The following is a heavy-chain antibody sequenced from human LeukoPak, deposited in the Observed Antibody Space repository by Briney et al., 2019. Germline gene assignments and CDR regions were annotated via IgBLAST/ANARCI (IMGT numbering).Heavy chain of an antibody. J-gene: IGHJ6*04. D-gene: IGHD6-13*01. CDR3: AREAGIAAAGKYYYGMDV. CDR1: GFTVSSNY. Sequence: GGSLRLSCAASGFTVSSNYMSWVRQAPGKGLERVSVIYSGGSTYYADSVKGRFTISRDNSKNTLYLQMNSLRAEDTAVYYCAREAGIAAAGKYYYGMDVWGKGTTVTVSS. V-gene: IGHV3-53*01. CDR2: IYSGGST.